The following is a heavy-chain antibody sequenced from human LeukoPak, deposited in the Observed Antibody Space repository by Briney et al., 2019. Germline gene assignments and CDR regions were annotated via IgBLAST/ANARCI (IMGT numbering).Heavy chain of an antibody. V-gene: IGHV3-21*01. J-gene: IGHJ3*02. CDR3: ARDPLKRAFDI. Sequence: GGSLRLSCAASGFTFSSYSMNWVRQAPGKGLEWVSSISSTSSYIYYADSVKGRFTISRENAKNSLYLQMNSLRAEDTAVYYCARDPLKRAFDIWGQGTMVTVSS. CDR2: ISSTSSYI. CDR1: GFTFSSYS.